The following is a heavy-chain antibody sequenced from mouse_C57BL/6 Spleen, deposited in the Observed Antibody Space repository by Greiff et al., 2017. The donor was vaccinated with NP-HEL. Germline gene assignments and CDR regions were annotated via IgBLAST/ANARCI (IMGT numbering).Heavy chain of an antibody. CDR3: ARGGDYAYYYAMDY. CDR2: IYPGSGST. V-gene: IGHV1-55*01. Sequence: QVQLKQPGAELVKPGASVKMSCKASGYTFTSYWITWVKQRPGQGLEWIGDIYPGSGSTNYNEKFKSKATLTVDTSSSTAYMQLSSLTSEDSAVYYGARGGDYAYYYAMDYWGQGTSVTVSS. D-gene: IGHD2-4*01. J-gene: IGHJ4*01. CDR1: GYTFTSYW.